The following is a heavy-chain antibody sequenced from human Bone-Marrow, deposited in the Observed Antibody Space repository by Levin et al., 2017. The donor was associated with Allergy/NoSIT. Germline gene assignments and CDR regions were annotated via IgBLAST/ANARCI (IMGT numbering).Heavy chain of an antibody. CDR3: ARDRYYYGSGSAGARRYYYYMDV. V-gene: IGHV1-2*06. D-gene: IGHD3-10*01. CDR1: GYTFTGYY. CDR2: INPNSGGT. Sequence: PGGSLRLSCKASGYTFTGYYMHWVRQAPGQGLEWMGRINPNSGGTNYAQKFQGRVTMTRDTSISTAYMELSRLRSDDTAVYYCARDRYYYGSGSAGARRYYYYMDVWGKGTTVTVSS. J-gene: IGHJ6*03.